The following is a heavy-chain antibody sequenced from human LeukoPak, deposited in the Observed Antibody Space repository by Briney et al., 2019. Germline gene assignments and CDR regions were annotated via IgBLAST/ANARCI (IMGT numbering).Heavy chain of an antibody. D-gene: IGHD6-19*01. CDR2: ISTSGTTI. CDR3: ASQQMAVAGTGLGY. J-gene: IGHJ4*02. Sequence: GGSLRLSCAASGFTFSSYAMSWVRQAPGRGLEWVSYISTSGTTIYYADSVKGRFTISRDNAKNSLYLQMNSLRAEDTAVYFCASQQMAVAGTGLGYWGQGTLVTVSS. CDR1: GFTFSSYA. V-gene: IGHV3-48*01.